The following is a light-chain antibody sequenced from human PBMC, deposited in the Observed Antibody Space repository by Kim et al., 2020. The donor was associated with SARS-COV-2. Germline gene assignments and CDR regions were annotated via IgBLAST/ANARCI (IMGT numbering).Light chain of an antibody. V-gene: IGKV1-8*01. CDR2: AAS. J-gene: IGKJ2*01. Sequence: SASTGDRVTFTCRTSQGISTYLAWFQQKSGQAPRLLIYAASTLQTGVPSRFSGTGSGTDFTLTISCLQSEDFGNYYCQQYYNYPFSFGQGTKLEIK. CDR3: QQYYNYPFS. CDR1: QGISTY.